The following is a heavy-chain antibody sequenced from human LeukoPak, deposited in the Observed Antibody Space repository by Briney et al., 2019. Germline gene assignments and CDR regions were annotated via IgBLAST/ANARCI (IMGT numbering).Heavy chain of an antibody. D-gene: IGHD3-10*01. CDR2: ISRSGGST. Sequence: QAGGSLRLSCAASGFTFSSYGMSWVRQAPGKGLEWVSSISRSGGSTHYADSVKGRFTISRDNSKNTLYLQMNSLRAEDTAVYYCAKAILLWFGAYMDVWGKGTTVTISS. J-gene: IGHJ6*03. CDR1: GFTFSSYG. CDR3: AKAILLWFGAYMDV. V-gene: IGHV3-23*01.